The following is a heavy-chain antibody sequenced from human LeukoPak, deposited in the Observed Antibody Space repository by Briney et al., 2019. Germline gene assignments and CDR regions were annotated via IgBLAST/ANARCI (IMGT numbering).Heavy chain of an antibody. CDR1: GFTFSSYG. J-gene: IGHJ4*02. D-gene: IGHD2-21*01. Sequence: GGSLRLSCAASGFTFSSYGTQWVRQAPGKGLEWVAFIRYDGSNKYYADSVKGRFTISRDNSKNTLYLQMNSLRAEDTAVYYCAKKGRRGYCGGDCYLGYFDYWGQGTLVTVSS. CDR3: AKKGRRGYCGGDCYLGYFDY. CDR2: IRYDGSNK. V-gene: IGHV3-30*02.